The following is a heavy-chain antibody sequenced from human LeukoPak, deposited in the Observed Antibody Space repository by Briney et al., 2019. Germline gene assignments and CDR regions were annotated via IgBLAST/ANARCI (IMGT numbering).Heavy chain of an antibody. V-gene: IGHV4-30-2*01. J-gene: IGHJ4*02. Sequence: PSETLSLTCAVSGGSISSGGDSWSWIRQPPGKGLEWIGYIYHSGSTYYNPSLKSRVTISVDRSKNQFSLKLSSVTAADTAVYYCARVRGYSGYDYYFDYWGQGTLVTVSS. D-gene: IGHD5-12*01. CDR1: GGSISSGGDS. CDR3: ARVRGYSGYDYYFDY. CDR2: IYHSGST.